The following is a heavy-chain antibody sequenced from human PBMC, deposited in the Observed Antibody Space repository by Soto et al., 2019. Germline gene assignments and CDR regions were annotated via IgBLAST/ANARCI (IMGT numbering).Heavy chain of an antibody. D-gene: IGHD2-2*02. Sequence: TGGSLRLCCAASGFTFSNYWMTWVRQAPGKGLQWVANIRQDGSDKYYVDSVKGRFTISRDNAKNSLYLQMNSLRAEDTAPYYCVIDLYTYRCHRHVNDFCGQGTL. V-gene: IGHV3-7*05. CDR1: GFTFSNYW. CDR2: IRQDGSDK. J-gene: IGHJ1*01. CDR3: VIDLYTYRCHRHVNDF.